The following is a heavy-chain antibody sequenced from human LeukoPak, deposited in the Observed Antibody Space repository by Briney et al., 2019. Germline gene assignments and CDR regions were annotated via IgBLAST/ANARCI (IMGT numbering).Heavy chain of an antibody. J-gene: IGHJ3*02. CDR1: GFTFNDYD. CDR2: IGTGRDA. D-gene: IGHD5-18*01. CDR3: ARLRGYSDGVNGFDI. V-gene: IGHV3-13*01. Sequence: GGSLRLSCAASGFTFNDYDMHWVREVPGKGLEWVSGIGTGRDAHYVCSVKGRFTIFRESATNSVYLQMNSQRDGETDVYYCARLRGYSDGVNGFDIWGQGTMLTVSS.